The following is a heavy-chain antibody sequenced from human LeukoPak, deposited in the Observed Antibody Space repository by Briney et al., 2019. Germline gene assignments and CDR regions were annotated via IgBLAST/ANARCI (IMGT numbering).Heavy chain of an antibody. CDR2: VYYSGST. CDR3: ARTVEMATTP. Sequence: SETLSLTCAVYGGSFSGYYWSWIRQPPGKGLEWIGYVYYSGSTNYNPSLKSRVTISVDTSKNQFSLKLSSVTAADTAVYYCARTVEMATTPWGQGTLVTVSS. V-gene: IGHV4-34*01. CDR1: GGSFSGYY. J-gene: IGHJ5*02. D-gene: IGHD5-24*01.